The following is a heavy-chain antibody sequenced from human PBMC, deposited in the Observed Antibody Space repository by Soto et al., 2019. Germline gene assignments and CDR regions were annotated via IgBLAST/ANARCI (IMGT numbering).Heavy chain of an antibody. Sequence: QVQLQESGPGLVKPSGTLSLTCAVSSGSISSSNWWSWVRQPPGKGLEWIGEIYQSGSNNYNPSLKSRVTISVDKSNNQFSLKLSAVTDADTAVYYCSRGGYCPNGVCYTAPHDWGQGTLVTVSS. V-gene: IGHV4-4*02. J-gene: IGHJ4*02. CDR1: SGSISSSNW. CDR2: IYQSGSN. D-gene: IGHD2-8*01. CDR3: SRGGYCPNGVCYTAPHD.